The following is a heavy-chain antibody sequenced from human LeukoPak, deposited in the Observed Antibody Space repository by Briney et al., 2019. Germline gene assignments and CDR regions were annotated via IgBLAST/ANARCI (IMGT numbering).Heavy chain of an antibody. J-gene: IGHJ6*04. V-gene: IGHV3-7*01. Sequence: GGTLRLSCAASGFTFSSYWMSWVRQAPGKGLEWVANIKQDGSEKYYVDSVKGRFTISRDNAKNPLYLQMNSLRAEDTAVYYCAELGITMIGGVWGKGTTVTISS. D-gene: IGHD3-10*02. CDR3: AELGITMIGGV. CDR2: IKQDGSEK. CDR1: GFTFSSYW.